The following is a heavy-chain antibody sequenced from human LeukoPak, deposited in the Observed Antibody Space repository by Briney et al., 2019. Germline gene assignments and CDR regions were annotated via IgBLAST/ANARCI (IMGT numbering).Heavy chain of an antibody. D-gene: IGHD6-13*01. CDR1: GFTFSSYG. CDR3: AKGVYYSSSPMDV. J-gene: IGHJ6*04. Sequence: GGSLRLSCAASGFTFSSYGMHWVRQAPGKGLEWVAFIRYDGSNKYYADSVKGRFTISRDNSKNTLYLQMNSLRAEDTAVYYCAKGVYYSSSPMDVWGKGTTVTVSS. CDR2: IRYDGSNK. V-gene: IGHV3-30*02.